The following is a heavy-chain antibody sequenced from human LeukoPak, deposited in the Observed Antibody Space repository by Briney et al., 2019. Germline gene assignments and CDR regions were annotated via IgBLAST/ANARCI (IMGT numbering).Heavy chain of an antibody. CDR3: ARNYYDSSGYYY. J-gene: IGHJ4*02. CDR2: INPNSGGT. D-gene: IGHD3-22*01. V-gene: IGHV1-2*02. CDR1: GYTFTGYY. Sequence: ASVKVSCKASGYTFTGYYMHWVRQAPGQGLEWMGWINPNSGGTNYAHKFQGRVTMTRDTSISTAYMELSRLRTDDTAVYYCARNYYDSSGYYYWGQGTLVTVSS.